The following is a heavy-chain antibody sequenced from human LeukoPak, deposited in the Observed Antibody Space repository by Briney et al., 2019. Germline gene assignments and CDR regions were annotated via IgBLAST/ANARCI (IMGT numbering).Heavy chain of an antibody. J-gene: IGHJ6*02. V-gene: IGHV4-59*08. CDR1: GGSISSYY. CDR2: IYYSGST. CDR3: AMTPASLDV. D-gene: IGHD5-24*01. Sequence: PSETLSLTCTVSGGSISSYYWSWIRQPPGKGLGWIGYIYYSGSTNYNPSLKSRVTISVDTSKNQFSLKLSSVTAADTAVYYCAMTPASLDVWGQGTTVTVSS.